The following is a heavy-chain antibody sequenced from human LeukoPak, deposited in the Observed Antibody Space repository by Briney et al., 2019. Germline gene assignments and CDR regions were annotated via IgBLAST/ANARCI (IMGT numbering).Heavy chain of an antibody. CDR3: AKDMENSGYHSGLGALDI. J-gene: IGHJ3*02. CDR2: ISWNSGSI. CDR1: GFTFDDYA. V-gene: IGHV3-9*01. D-gene: IGHD3-22*01. Sequence: GGSLRLSCAASGFTFDDYAMHWVRQAPGKGLEWVSGISWNSGSIGYADSVKGRFTISRDNAKNSLYLQMNSLRAEDTALYYCAKDMENSGYHSGLGALDIWGQGTMVTVSS.